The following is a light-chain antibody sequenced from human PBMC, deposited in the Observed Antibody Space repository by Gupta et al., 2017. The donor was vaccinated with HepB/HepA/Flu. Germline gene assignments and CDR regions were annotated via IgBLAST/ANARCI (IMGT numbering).Light chain of an antibody. Sequence: EIVLTQSPATLSLSPGERATLSCSASQSVSTYLALYQQEPGQAPRLLSYEASDSATGIPARFSGRGSGTDCPLTISSREPEYFAVYYCQQRSNGPCTFGQGTRLEIK. CDR1: QSVSTY. CDR3: QQRSNGPCT. CDR2: EAS. V-gene: IGKV3-11*01. J-gene: IGKJ5*01.